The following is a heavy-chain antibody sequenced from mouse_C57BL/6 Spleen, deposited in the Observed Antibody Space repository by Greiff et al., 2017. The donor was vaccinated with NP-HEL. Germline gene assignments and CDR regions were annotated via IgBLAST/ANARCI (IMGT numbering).Heavy chain of an antibody. V-gene: IGHV1-69*01. Sequence: QVQLQQPGAELVMPGASVKLSCKASGYTFTSYWMHWVKQRPGQGLEWIGEIDPSDSYTNYNQKFKGKSTLTVDKSSSTAYMQLSSLTSEDSAVYYCARLGWPFDYWSQGTTLTVSS. J-gene: IGHJ2*01. CDR3: ARLGWPFDY. CDR1: GYTFTSYW. D-gene: IGHD3-3*01. CDR2: IDPSDSYT.